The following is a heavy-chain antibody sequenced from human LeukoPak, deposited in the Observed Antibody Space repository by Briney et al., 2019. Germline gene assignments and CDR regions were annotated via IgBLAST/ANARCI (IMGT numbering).Heavy chain of an antibody. J-gene: IGHJ5*02. CDR2: IKQDGSEK. V-gene: IGHV3-7*01. D-gene: IGHD3-3*01. CDR1: GFTFSSYW. Sequence: GGSLRLSCAASGFTFSSYWMSWVRQAPGKGLEWVANIKQDGSEKYYVDSVKGRFTISRDNAKNSLYLQMNGLRAEDTAVYYCARSYDFWRGNWFDPWGQGTLVTVSS. CDR3: ARSYDFWRGNWFDP.